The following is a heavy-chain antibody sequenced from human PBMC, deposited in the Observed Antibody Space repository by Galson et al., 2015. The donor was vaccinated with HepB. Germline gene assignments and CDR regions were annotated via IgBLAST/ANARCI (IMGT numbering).Heavy chain of an antibody. J-gene: IGHJ4*02. D-gene: IGHD3-22*01. CDR2: INADNANT. CDR3: ARASLRSHISMLVVVAHFDY. CDR1: GYTFTNFA. Sequence: SVKVSCKASGYTFTNFAIHWVRQAPGQRLEWMGWINADNANTKYSQKFHARVTTTRDTSASTAYMELTSLSTEDTAVYYCARASLRSHISMLVVVAHFDYWGQGTLVTVSS. V-gene: IGHV1-3*01.